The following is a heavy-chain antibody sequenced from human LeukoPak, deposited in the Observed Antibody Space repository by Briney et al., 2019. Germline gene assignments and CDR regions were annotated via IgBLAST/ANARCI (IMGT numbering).Heavy chain of an antibody. J-gene: IGHJ4*02. CDR2: ISGSGGST. V-gene: IGHV3-23*01. Sequence: PGGSLRFSCAASGFTFSNYAMSWVRQAPGHGLEWVSAISGSGGSTYYADSVKGRFTISRDNSTNTLYLQMNSLRAEDTAVYYCASLGGRITIFGVVNKSNRLDYWGQGTLVTVSS. CDR3: ASLGGRITIFGVVNKSNRLDY. CDR1: GFTFSNYA. D-gene: IGHD3-3*01.